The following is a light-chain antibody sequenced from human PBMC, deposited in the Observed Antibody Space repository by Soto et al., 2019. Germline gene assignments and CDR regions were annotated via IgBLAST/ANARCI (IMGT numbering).Light chain of an antibody. CDR2: WAS. CDR1: QSFLYIPSNKNY. CDR3: QQYYSSPRLG. V-gene: IGKV4-1*01. J-gene: IGKJ4*01. Sequence: DIVMTQSPDSLAVSLGERATITCRSSQSFLYIPSNKNYVAWYQQKPGQPPKLLLYWASTRESGVPDRFSGSGSGTYFTLTISSLQAEDVAFYYCQQYYSSPRLGFGGGTKVEIK.